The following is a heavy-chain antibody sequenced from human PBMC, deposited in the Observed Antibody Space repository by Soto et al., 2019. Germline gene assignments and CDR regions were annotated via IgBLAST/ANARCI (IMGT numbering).Heavy chain of an antibody. J-gene: IGHJ4*02. CDR1: GDSMSSHY. D-gene: IGHD3-22*01. V-gene: IGHV4-59*04. CDR3: ARVRREYDNSGPVDY. Sequence: PSETLSLTCTVSGDSMSSHYWNWVRQTPGKGLEWIGYIYYGGSTYNNPSLQSRVTMSLDRSRNQFSLKLNSVTAADTAVYYCARVRREYDNSGPVDYWGQGTLVTVSS. CDR2: IYYGGST.